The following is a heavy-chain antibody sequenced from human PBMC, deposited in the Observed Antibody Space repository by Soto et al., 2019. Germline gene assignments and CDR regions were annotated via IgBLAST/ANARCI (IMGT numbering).Heavy chain of an antibody. CDR3: ARVGQLFSGMDV. V-gene: IGHV3-21*01. CDR2: ISSSSSYI. D-gene: IGHD5-18*01. CDR1: GFTFSSYS. J-gene: IGHJ6*02. Sequence: EVQLVESGGGLVKPGGSLRLSCAASGFTFSSYSMNWVRQAPGKGLEWVSSISSSSSYIYYADSVKGRFTISRDNAKNSLYLQMNSLRAEDTAVYYCARVGQLFSGMDVWGQGTTVTVSS.